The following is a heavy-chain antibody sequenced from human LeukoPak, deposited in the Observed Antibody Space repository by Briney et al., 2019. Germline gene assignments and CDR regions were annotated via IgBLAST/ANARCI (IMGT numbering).Heavy chain of an antibody. V-gene: IGHV1-2*02. D-gene: IGHD4-17*01. CDR3: ARVGGRATVTTYYYYMDV. CDR1: GYTFTGYY. CDR2: INPNSGGT. Sequence: ASVKVSCKASGYTFTGYYMHWVRQAPGQGLEWMGWINPNSGGTNYAQKFQGRVTMTRDTSISTAYMELSRLRSDGTAVYYCARVGGRATVTTYYYYMDVWGKGTTVTVSS. J-gene: IGHJ6*03.